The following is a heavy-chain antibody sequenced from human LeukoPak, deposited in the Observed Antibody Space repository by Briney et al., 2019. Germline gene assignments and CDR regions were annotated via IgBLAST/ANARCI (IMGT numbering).Heavy chain of an antibody. J-gene: IGHJ6*02. Sequence: SETLSLTCTVSGGSISSGGYSWSWIRQHPGKGLEWIGYIYYSGSTYYNPSLKSRVTISVDTSKNQFSLKLSSVTAADTAVYYCASGTSWFGELLLNYYYYYGMDVWGQGTTVTVSS. CDR3: ASGTSWFGELLLNYYYYYGMDV. D-gene: IGHD3-10*01. V-gene: IGHV4-31*03. CDR2: IYYSGST. CDR1: GGSISSGGYS.